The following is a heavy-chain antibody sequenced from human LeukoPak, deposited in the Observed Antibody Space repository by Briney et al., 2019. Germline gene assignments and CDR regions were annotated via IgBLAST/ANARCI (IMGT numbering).Heavy chain of an antibody. V-gene: IGHV3-48*04. CDR1: GFTFSSYG. CDR3: ARFHSSSRYLDY. Sequence: GGSLRLSCAASGFTFSSYGMSWVRQAPGKGLEWVSYISSSGSTIYYADSVKGRFTISRDNAKNSLYLQMNSLRAEDTAVYYCARFHSSSRYLDYWGQGTLVTVSS. CDR2: ISSSGSTI. D-gene: IGHD6-6*01. J-gene: IGHJ4*02.